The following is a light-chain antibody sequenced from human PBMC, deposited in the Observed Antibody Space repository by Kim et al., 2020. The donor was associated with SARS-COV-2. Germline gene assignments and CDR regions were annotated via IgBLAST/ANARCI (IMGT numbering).Light chain of an antibody. CDR3: QKYNRAPQT. CDR2: GAS. CDR1: QGISNF. Sequence: DIQMTQSPSYLSASVGDRVTITCRASQGISNFLAWFQQKPGTVPKLLIYGASTLQSGVPSRFSGSGSGTDFTLTISSLQPEDVATYYCQKYNRAPQTFGQGTKVDIK. J-gene: IGKJ1*01. V-gene: IGKV1-27*01.